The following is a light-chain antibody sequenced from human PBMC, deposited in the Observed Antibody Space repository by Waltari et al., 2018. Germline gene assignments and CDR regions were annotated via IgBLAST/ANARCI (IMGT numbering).Light chain of an antibody. J-gene: IGLJ1*01. CDR2: LNSDGTS. CDR1: SGHSTYA. Sequence: QLVLTQSPSASASLGASVKLTCTLSSGHSTYAIAWHQQQPEKGPRYLMKLNSDGTSTKGDGIPDRFSGSSSGAERYLTISSLQSEDAADYYCQAWGTGIVFGTGTKVTVL. CDR3: QAWGTGIV. V-gene: IGLV4-69*01.